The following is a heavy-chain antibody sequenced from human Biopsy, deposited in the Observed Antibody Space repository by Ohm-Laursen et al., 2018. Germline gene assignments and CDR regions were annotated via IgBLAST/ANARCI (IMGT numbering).Heavy chain of an antibody. J-gene: IGHJ4*02. CDR3: ARQVDFWSGYVDY. V-gene: IGHV4-39*01. D-gene: IGHD3-3*01. CDR2: IYYSGNT. Sequence: SETLSLTWTVSGGSISDSTYHWDWIRQSPGKGLEWIGNIYYSGNTDYSPSLKSRVTISVDTSNNQFSLKLRSVTAADTAVYYCARQVDFWSGYVDYWGQGTLVAVSS. CDR1: GGSISDSTYH.